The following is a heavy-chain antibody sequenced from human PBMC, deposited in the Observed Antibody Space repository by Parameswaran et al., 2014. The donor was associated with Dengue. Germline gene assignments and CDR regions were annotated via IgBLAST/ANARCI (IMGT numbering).Heavy chain of an antibody. D-gene: IGHD2-21*02. Sequence: WIRQPPGKGLEWVAFIRYDGGNEYYADSVKGRFKISRDNSKNTLYLQMNSLRAEDTAVYYCAKVASGVTGMYYFDYWGQGTLVTVSS. V-gene: IGHV3-30*02. CDR2: IRYDGGNE. J-gene: IGHJ4*02. CDR3: AKVASGVTGMYYFDY.